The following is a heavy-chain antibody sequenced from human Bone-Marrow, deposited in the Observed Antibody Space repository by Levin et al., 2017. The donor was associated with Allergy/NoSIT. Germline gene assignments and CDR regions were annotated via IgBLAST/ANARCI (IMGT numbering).Heavy chain of an antibody. CDR1: GFTFSDYY. J-gene: IGHJ6*02. Sequence: GGSLRLSCAASGFTFSDYYMSWIRQAPGKGLEWVSYISSSGSTIYYADSVKGRFTISRDNAKNSLYLQMNSLRAEDTAVYYCARDSIDIVVVPAATPNGYYYGMDVWGQGTTVTVSS. D-gene: IGHD2-2*01. CDR2: ISSSGSTI. V-gene: IGHV3-11*01. CDR3: ARDSIDIVVVPAATPNGYYYGMDV.